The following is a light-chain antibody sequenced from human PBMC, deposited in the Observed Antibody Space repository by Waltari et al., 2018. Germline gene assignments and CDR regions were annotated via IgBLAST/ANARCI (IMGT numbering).Light chain of an antibody. Sequence: QSALTQPRSVSGSPGQSVTISCTGTSSDVGGYNYVSWYQQHPGKAPKLIIYDVTKRPSGVRDRFAGSKSGNTASLTISGLQAEEEADYYCCSYGGSYSFVVFGGGTKLTVL. J-gene: IGLJ2*01. CDR2: DVT. V-gene: IGLV2-11*01. CDR1: SSDVGGYNY. CDR3: CSYGGSYSFVV.